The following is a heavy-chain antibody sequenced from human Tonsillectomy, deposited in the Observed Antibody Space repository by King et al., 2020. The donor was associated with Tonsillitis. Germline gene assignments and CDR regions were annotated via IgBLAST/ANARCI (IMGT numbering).Heavy chain of an antibody. CDR2: IDSEGSST. CDR3: ARGSYADFWSVDYYYMDV. Sequence: GGAGGVAGAASGCSLRSYWMGWVRRAPGKGLVWVARIDSEGSSTGYAGSVTGRFTVSRDNAENTLYLQMNSLRAEDAAVYYCARGSYADFWSVDYYYMDVWGKGTTVTVSS. J-gene: IGHJ6*03. V-gene: IGHV3-74*01. CDR1: GCSLRSYW. D-gene: IGHD3-3*01.